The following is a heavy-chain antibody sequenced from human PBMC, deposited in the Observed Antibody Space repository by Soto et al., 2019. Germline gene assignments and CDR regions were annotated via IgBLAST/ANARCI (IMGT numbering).Heavy chain of an antibody. V-gene: IGHV3-30*18. J-gene: IGHJ6*02. CDR2: ISYDGSNK. CDR1: GFTFSSYG. CDR3: AKDAGSSWYTHYYYYGMDV. Sequence: GGSLRLSCAASGFTFSSYGMHWVRQAPGKGLEWVAVISYDGSNKYYADSVKGRFTISRDNSKNTLYLQMNSLRAEDTAVYYCAKDAGSSWYTHYYYYGMDVWGQGTTVTVSS. D-gene: IGHD6-13*01.